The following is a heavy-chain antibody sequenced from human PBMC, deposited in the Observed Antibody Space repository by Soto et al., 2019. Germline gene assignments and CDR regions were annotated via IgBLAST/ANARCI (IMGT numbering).Heavy chain of an antibody. CDR1: GGTFSSYT. V-gene: IGHV1-69*04. CDR3: ARDVPAAILTPQHNWFDP. Sequence: ASVKVSCKASGGTFSSYTISWVRQAPGQGLEWMGRIIPILGIANYAQKFQGRVTITRDKSTSTAYMELSSLRSEDTAVYYCARDVPAAILTPQHNWFDPWGQGTLVTVSS. D-gene: IGHD2-2*01. J-gene: IGHJ5*02. CDR2: IIPILGIA.